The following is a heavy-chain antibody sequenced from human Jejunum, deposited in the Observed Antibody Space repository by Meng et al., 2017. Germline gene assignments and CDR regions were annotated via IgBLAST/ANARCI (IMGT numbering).Heavy chain of an antibody. J-gene: IGHJ4*02. CDR2: IYCDGQT. CDR3: VRAINWYYED. CDR1: GFNVSSNF. V-gene: IGHV3-53*02. Sequence: VQWGGRGGGLAQLGRILRLSCEAFGFNVSSNFMSWVRQSPVRGLEWVSVIYCDGQTFYSDSVRGRITISRDNSKNTVELKMISLRVEDTAIYYCVRAINWYYEDWGQGTLVTASS.